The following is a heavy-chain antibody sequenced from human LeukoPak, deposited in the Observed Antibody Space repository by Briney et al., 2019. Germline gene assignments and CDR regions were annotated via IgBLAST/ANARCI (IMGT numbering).Heavy chain of an antibody. CDR3: ARKGPETYYFDF. J-gene: IGHJ4*02. V-gene: IGHV1-46*01. CDR2: IRPSGSA. D-gene: IGHD5-24*01. CDR1: GYTFTSYY. Sequence: GASLKVSCEASGYTFTSYYVHWVRQAPGQGLECMGIIRPSGSAAYAQKFQGRVTMTRDTSTSTVYMELSSMRCDDTAVYYCARKGPETYYFDFWGQGTLVAVSS.